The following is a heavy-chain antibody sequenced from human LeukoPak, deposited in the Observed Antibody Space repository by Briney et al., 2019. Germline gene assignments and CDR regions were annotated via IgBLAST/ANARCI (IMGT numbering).Heavy chain of an antibody. CDR1: GFTFSFYG. CDR2: ISYDGTNK. Sequence: PGGSLRLSCAASGFTFSFYGMHWVRQAPGKGLEWVAVISYDGTNKYYADSVKGRFTISRDNSKNTLYLQMNSLRAEDTAVYYCAKEGCGGDCFDFWGQGTLVTVSS. CDR3: AKEGCGGDCFDF. V-gene: IGHV3-30*18. D-gene: IGHD2-21*01. J-gene: IGHJ4*02.